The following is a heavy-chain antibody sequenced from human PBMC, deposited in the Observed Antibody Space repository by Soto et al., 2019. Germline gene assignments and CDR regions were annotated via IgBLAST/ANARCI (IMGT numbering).Heavy chain of an antibody. CDR3: SRGTYYPQSSGLHADY. CDR1: GFSFNDYA. CDR2: ISSDGHHQ. Sequence: GGSLRLSCATSGFSFNDYAMYWVRQAPGQGLEWVAIISSDGHHQFYLDNLRGRFTVSRDNSKNTLYLQMNSLRPEDTAVYYCSRGTYYPQSSGLHADYWGPGTVVTVAS. J-gene: IGHJ4*02. V-gene: IGHV3-30*03. D-gene: IGHD3-22*01.